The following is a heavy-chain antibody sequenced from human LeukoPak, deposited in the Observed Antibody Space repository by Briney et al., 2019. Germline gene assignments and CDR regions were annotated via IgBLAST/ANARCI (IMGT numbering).Heavy chain of an antibody. Sequence: GASVKVSCKASGGTFSSYAISWVRQAPGQGLEWMGGIIPIFGTANYAQKFQGRVTITADKSTSTAYMELSSLRSEDTAVYYCAKDRHYYDSSGYTDYWGQGTLVTVSS. D-gene: IGHD3-22*01. V-gene: IGHV1-69*06. J-gene: IGHJ4*02. CDR2: IIPIFGTA. CDR1: GGTFSSYA. CDR3: AKDRHYYDSSGYTDY.